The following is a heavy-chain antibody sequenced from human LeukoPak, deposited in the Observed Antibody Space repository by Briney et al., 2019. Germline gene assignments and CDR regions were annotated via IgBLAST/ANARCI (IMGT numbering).Heavy chain of an antibody. CDR1: GGSISSGGYY. J-gene: IGHJ3*02. D-gene: IGHD2-2*01. Sequence: PSQTLSLTCTVSGGSISSGGYYWSWIRQPPGKGLEWIGYIYHSGSTYYNPSLKSRVTISVDRSKNQFSLKLSSVTAADTAVYYCARGAVVVPAAINAFDIWGQGTMVTVSS. V-gene: IGHV4-30-2*01. CDR2: IYHSGST. CDR3: ARGAVVVPAAINAFDI.